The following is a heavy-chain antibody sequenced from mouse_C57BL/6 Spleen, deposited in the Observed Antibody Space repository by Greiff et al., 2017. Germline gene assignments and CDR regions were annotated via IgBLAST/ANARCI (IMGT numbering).Heavy chain of an antibody. J-gene: IGHJ1*03. CDR1: GYTFTSYW. CDR2: IDPSDSET. CDR3: AREVVARHWYFDV. Sequence: VQLQQPGAELVRPGSSVKLSCKASGYTFTSYWMHWVKQRPIQGLEWIGNIDPSDSETHYNQKFKDKATLTVDKSSSTAYMQLSSLTSEDSAVYYCAREVVARHWYFDVWGTGTTVTVSS. D-gene: IGHD1-1*01. V-gene: IGHV1-52*01.